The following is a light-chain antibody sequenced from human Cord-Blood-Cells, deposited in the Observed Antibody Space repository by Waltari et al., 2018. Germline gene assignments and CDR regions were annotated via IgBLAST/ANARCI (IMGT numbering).Light chain of an antibody. CDR3: QEYGSSSYT. V-gene: IGKV3-20*01. CDR2: GAS. Sequence: EIVLTQSPGTLSLSPGERATLSCRASQSVSSSYLAWYQQKPGQAPRPLIYGASSRATGIPDRFSGSGSGTNFTLNINRLEPEDFAGYYCQEYGSSSYTFGQGTKLEIK. J-gene: IGKJ2*01. CDR1: QSVSSSY.